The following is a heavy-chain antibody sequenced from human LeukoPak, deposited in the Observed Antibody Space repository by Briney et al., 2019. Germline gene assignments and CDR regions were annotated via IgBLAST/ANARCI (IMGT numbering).Heavy chain of an antibody. CDR3: ARGGDLHYDFWSAQMGAFDI. J-gene: IGHJ3*02. CDR2: INPNSGGT. CDR1: GYTFTGYY. Sequence: GASVKVSCKASGYTFTGYYMHWVRQAPGQGLEWMGWINPNSGGTNYAQKFQGRVTMTRDTSISTAYMELSRLRSDDTAVYYCARGGDLHYDFWSAQMGAFDIWGQGTMVTVSS. V-gene: IGHV1-2*02. D-gene: IGHD3-3*01.